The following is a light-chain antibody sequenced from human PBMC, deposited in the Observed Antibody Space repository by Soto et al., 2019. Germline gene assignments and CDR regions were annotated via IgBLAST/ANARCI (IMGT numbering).Light chain of an antibody. J-gene: IGKJ1*01. CDR1: QSISSTY. Sequence: EIVLTQSPGSLSLSPVETGSPSVVASQSISSTYLAWYQQKPRQAPRLLIYDASTRATGIPDRFSGSGSGTDFTLTISRLEPEDFAVYYCQQYGSSPKTFGQGTKVDIK. CDR3: QQYGSSPKT. V-gene: IGKV3-20*01. CDR2: DAS.